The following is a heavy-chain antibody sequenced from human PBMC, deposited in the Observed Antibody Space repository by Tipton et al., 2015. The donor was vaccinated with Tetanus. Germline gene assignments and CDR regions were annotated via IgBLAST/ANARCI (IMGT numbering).Heavy chain of an antibody. D-gene: IGHD6-25*01. Sequence: SLSLTCAVYGASFSDYYWSWVRQAPGRGLEWVSSISSTSRYINYAASLEGRFTISRDNAKNSLSLQMNSLRTDDTAVYYCVSGSALGNWGQGTLVTVSS. CDR3: VSGSALGN. CDR2: ISSTSRYI. CDR1: GASFSDYY. V-gene: IGHV3-11*06. J-gene: IGHJ4*02.